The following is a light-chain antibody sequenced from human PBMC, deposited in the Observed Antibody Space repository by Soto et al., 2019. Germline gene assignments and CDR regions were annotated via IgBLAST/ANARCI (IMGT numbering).Light chain of an antibody. V-gene: IGKV3-11*01. J-gene: IGKJ1*01. CDR2: DAS. CDR3: QQRSNWPPWT. CDR1: QSVSTN. Sequence: EIVMTQSPATLSASPGERATLSCRASQSVSTNLAWYQQKPGQAPRLLIYDASNRATGIPARFSGSGSGTDFTLTISSLEPEDFAVYYCQQRSNWPPWTFGQGTKVEIK.